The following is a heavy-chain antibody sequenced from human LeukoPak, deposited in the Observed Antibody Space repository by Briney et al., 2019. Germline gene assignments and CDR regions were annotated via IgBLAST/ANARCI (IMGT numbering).Heavy chain of an antibody. CDR2: IIPIFGTA. Sequence: SVRVSCKASGGTFSSYAISWVRQAPGQGLEWMGGIIPIFGTANYAQKFQGRVTITADESTSTAYMELSSLRSEDTAVYYCARDRSSSSCFDYWGQGTLVTVSS. D-gene: IGHD6-13*01. V-gene: IGHV1-69*01. J-gene: IGHJ4*02. CDR1: GGTFSSYA. CDR3: ARDRSSSSCFDY.